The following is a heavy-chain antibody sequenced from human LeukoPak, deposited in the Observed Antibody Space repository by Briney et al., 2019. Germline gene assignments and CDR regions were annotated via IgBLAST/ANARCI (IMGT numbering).Heavy chain of an antibody. V-gene: IGHV3-66*01. CDR3: ATDRYCGGGSCYFYFDN. J-gene: IGHJ4*02. CDR2: MYIAGGT. D-gene: IGHD2-15*01. CDR1: GLTPNRNY. Sequence: GGSLRLSCEAFGLTPNRNYMSWVRQAPGKGLEWVSVMYIAGGTYYADSVKDRYTISRDTSKNTLYLEMNSLRAEDTAVYYCATDRYCGGGSCYFYFDNWGQGTLVTVS.